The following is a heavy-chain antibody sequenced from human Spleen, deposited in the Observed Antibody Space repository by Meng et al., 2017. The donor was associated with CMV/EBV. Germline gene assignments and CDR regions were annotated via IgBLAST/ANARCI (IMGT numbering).Heavy chain of an antibody. Sequence: GGSLRLSCAASGFTFSIYGMHWVRQAPGKGLGWVAFIQYDGNNKYYADSVKGRFTISRDNSKNTLYLQMNSLRAEDTAVYYCAKLAIDAFDIWGQGTMVTVSS. J-gene: IGHJ3*02. CDR3: AKLAIDAFDI. V-gene: IGHV3-30*02. CDR2: IQYDGNNK. CDR1: GFTFSIYG.